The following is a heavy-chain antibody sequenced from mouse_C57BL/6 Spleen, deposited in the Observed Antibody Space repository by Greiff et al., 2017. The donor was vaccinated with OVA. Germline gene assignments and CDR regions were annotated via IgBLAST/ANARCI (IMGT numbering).Heavy chain of an antibody. J-gene: IGHJ2*01. V-gene: IGHV1-69*01. CDR1: GYTFTSYW. CDR2: IDPSDSYT. Sequence: VQLQQPGAELVMPGASVKLSCKASGYTFTSYWMHWVKQRPGQGLEWIGEIDPSDSYTNYNQKFKGKSTLTVDKSSSTAYMQLSSLTSEDSAVYYCARLTTVVAGDYWGQGTTLTVSS. CDR3: ARLTTVVAGDY. D-gene: IGHD1-1*01.